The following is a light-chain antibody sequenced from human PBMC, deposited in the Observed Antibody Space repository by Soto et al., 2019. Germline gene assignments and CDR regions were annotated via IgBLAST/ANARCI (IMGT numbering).Light chain of an antibody. Sequence: QLVLTQPPSASGTPGQRVTISCSGSGSSIGTNTVNWYRQLPGTAPKLLIYGDNQRPSGVPDRFSGSKSGTSASLAISGLQSEDDADYYCAAWDGSLNNVLFGGGTKLTVL. CDR2: GDN. J-gene: IGLJ2*01. CDR1: GSSIGTNT. CDR3: AAWDGSLNNVL. V-gene: IGLV1-44*01.